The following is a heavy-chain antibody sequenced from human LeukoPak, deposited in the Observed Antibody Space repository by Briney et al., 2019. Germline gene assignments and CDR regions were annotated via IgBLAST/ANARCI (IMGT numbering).Heavy chain of an antibody. Sequence: GASVKVSCKASGGTFSSYAISWVRQAPGQGLEWMGGIIPIFGTANYAQKFQGRVTITADESTSTAYMELSSLRSEDTAVYYCAKGFDSYDTNDYAWIGHWGQGTLVTVSS. CDR2: IIPIFGTA. CDR1: GGTFSSYA. J-gene: IGHJ4*02. V-gene: IGHV1-69*13. D-gene: IGHD3-22*01. CDR3: AKGFDSYDTNDYAWIGH.